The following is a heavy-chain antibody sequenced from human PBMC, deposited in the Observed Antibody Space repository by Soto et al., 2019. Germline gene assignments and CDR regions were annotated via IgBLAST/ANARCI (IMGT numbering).Heavy chain of an antibody. Sequence: QVQLVESGGGVVQPGRSLRLSCAASGFTFSHYAMHWVRQAPGKGLEWVALMSYDGSNEYYEDCVKGRLTISRDNSKNTLYLQMNSLRAEDTAVYYCAKDGSHNFDYWGQGTLVTVSS. CDR2: MSYDGSNE. D-gene: IGHD1-26*01. V-gene: IGHV3-30*18. CDR1: GFTFSHYA. CDR3: AKDGSHNFDY. J-gene: IGHJ4*02.